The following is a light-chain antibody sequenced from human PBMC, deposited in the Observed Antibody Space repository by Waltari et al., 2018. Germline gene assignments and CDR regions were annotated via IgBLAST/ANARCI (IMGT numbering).Light chain of an antibody. CDR1: TPNIRNNY. CDR3: GSWDSSLGIGV. J-gene: IGLJ3*02. Sequence: QSVLTQAPSVSAAPGQTVPIPCSGTTPNIRNNYVSWYQQLPGAAPKIVIYEDNRRPSGIPDRFSGSKSGASATLGITGLQTGDEADYYCGSWDSSLGIGVLGGGTRLTVL. CDR2: EDN. V-gene: IGLV1-51*01.